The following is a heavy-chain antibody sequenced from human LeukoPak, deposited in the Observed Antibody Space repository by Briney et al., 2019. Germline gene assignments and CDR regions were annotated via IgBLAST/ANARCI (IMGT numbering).Heavy chain of an antibody. D-gene: IGHD1-26*01. CDR2: ISSSGST. CDR3: ARDHQYSGSYSAAFDI. CDR1: GDSISSGDYY. V-gene: IGHV4-61*02. J-gene: IGHJ3*02. Sequence: SETLSLTCTVSGDSISSGDYYWSWIRQPAGKGLEWIGRISSSGSTNYNPSLKSRVTISVDTSKNQFSLKLSSVTAADTAVYYCARDHQYSGSYSAAFDIWGQGTMVTVSS.